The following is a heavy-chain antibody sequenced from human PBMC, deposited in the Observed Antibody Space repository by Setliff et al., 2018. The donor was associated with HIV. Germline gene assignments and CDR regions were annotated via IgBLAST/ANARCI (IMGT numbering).Heavy chain of an antibody. Sequence: LSLTCAVYGGSFSDNYWSWIRQPPGKGLEWIGEINHRGRTNYSPSLRSRVTISIDTSKNQFSLKLRSVTAADTAVYYCAQLGMVDDFEYWGQGTLVTVSS. CDR1: GGSFSDNY. D-gene: IGHD1-1*01. CDR2: INHRGRT. CDR3: AQLGMVDDFEY. V-gene: IGHV4-34*01. J-gene: IGHJ4*02.